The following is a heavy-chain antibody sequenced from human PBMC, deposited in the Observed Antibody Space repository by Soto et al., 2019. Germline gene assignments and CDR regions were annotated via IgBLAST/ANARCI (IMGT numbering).Heavy chain of an antibody. J-gene: IGHJ4*02. CDR3: ARDQADYYGSGSYFDY. CDR1: GFTFSSYW. Sequence: GGSLRLSCAASGFTFSSYWMHWVRQAPGKGLMWVSRINSDGSSTSYADSVKGRFTISRDNAKNTLYLQMNSLRAEDTAVYYCARDQADYYGSGSYFDYWGQGTLVTVSS. D-gene: IGHD3-10*01. V-gene: IGHV3-74*01. CDR2: INSDGSST.